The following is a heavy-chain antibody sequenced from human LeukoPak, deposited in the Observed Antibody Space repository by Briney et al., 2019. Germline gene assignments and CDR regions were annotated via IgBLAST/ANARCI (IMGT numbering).Heavy chain of an antibody. CDR1: GYTFTSYD. CDR2: MNPNSGNT. CDR3: ATASTVTTERGSVVRAFDI. V-gene: IGHV1-8*01. D-gene: IGHD4-17*01. Sequence: SVKVSCKASGYTFTSYDINWVRQATGQGLEWMGWMNPNSGNTGYAQKFQGRVTMTRSTSISTAYVELSSLRSEDTAVYYCATASTVTTERGSVVRAFDIWGQGTMVTVSS. J-gene: IGHJ3*02.